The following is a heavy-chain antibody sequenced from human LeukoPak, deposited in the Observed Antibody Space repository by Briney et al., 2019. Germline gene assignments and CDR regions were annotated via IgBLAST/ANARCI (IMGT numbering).Heavy chain of an antibody. CDR1: GFTFSNAW. V-gene: IGHV3-15*01. CDR3: TTVSTAPFYYYYYMDV. D-gene: IGHD5-18*01. CDR2: IKSKTDGGTT. Sequence: TGGSLRLSCAASGFTFSNAWMSWVRQAPGKGLEWVGRIKSKTDGGTTDYAAPVKGRFTISRDDSKNTLYLQMNSLKTEDTAVYYCTTVSTAPFYYYYYMDVWGEGTTVTVSS. J-gene: IGHJ6*03.